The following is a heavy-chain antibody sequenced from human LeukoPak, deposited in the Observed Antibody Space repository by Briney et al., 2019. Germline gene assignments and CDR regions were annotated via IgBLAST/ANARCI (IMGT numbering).Heavy chain of an antibody. CDR2: IYDSGRT. CDR1: GGSIGNYY. Sequence: PSETLSLTCTVSGGSIGNYYWSWIRQSPGMGPEWIGYIYDSGRTNYKSSLKSRVTISVDTSKRQLFLRLRSVTAADTAVYYCVRGHGGSYEGEDYYYYYMDVWGNGTTVTVSS. V-gene: IGHV4-59*01. D-gene: IGHD6-19*01. CDR3: VRGHGGSYEGEDYYYYYMDV. J-gene: IGHJ6*03.